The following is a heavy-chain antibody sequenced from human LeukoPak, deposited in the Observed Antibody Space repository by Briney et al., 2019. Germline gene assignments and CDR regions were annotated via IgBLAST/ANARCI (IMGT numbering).Heavy chain of an antibody. J-gene: IGHJ4*02. D-gene: IGHD2/OR15-2a*01. V-gene: IGHV3-48*01. CDR2: ITSSSGTI. Sequence: GGSLRLSCAASGFTFTSYTMNWVRQAPGKGLEWVSYITSSSGTIYYADSVKGRFTMSRDNAENSLHLQMDSLRAEDTAVYYCARNFDSWGQGTLVTVSS. CDR1: GFTFTSYT. CDR3: ARNFDS.